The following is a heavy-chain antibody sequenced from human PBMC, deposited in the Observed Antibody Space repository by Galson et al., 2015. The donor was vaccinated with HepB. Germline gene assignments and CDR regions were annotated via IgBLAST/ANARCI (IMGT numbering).Heavy chain of an antibody. V-gene: IGHV7-4-1*02. CDR3: ASHSSSWYSSYYFDY. CDR1: GYTFTSYA. CDR2: INTNTGNP. Sequence: SVKVSCKASGYTFTSYAMNWVRQAPGQGLEWMGWINTNTGNPTYAQGFTGRFVFSLDTSVSTAYLQISSLKAEDTAVYYCASHSSSWYSSYYFDYWGQGTLVTVSS. D-gene: IGHD6-13*01. J-gene: IGHJ4*02.